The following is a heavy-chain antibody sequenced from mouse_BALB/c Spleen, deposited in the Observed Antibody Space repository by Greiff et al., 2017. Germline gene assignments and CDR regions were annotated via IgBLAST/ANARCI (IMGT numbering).Heavy chain of an antibody. V-gene: IGHV1-39*01. CDR2: INPYYGST. J-gene: IGHJ3*01. CDR1: GYSFTDYI. D-gene: IGHD1-1*01. CDR3: ARGDPYGSPFAY. Sequence: VQLQQTGPELVKPGASVKISCKASGYSFTDYIMLWVKQSHGKSLEWIGNINPYYGSTSYNLKFKGKATLTVDKSSSTAYMQLNSLTSEDSAVYYCARGDPYGSPFAYWGQGTLVTVSA.